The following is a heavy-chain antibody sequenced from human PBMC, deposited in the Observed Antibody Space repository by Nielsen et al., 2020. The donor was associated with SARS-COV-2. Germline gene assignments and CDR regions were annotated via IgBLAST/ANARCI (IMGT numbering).Heavy chain of an antibody. V-gene: IGHV2-26*01. J-gene: IGHJ6*03. CDR2: IFSNDEK. CDR1: GFSLSNARMG. Sequence: SGPTLVKPTETLTLTCTVSGFSLSNARMGVGWIRQPPGRALESLAHIFSNDEKSYSTSLKSRLTISKDTSKSQVVLTMTNMDPVDTATYYCARIQLELRLFYFYYSMDVWGKGTTVIVSS. CDR3: ARIQLELRLFYFYYSMDV. D-gene: IGHD1-7*01.